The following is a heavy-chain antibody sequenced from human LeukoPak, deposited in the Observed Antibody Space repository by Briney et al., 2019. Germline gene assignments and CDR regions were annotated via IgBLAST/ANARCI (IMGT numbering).Heavy chain of an antibody. CDR1: GFSFCSYA. CDR2: ISSNGDST. J-gene: IGHJ6*04. CDR3: VKGPIAADNYGMDV. V-gene: IGHV3-64D*06. D-gene: IGHD6-13*01. Sequence: GGSLRLSCSASGFSFCSYAMDWVRQAPGKGLENVSAISSNGDSTYYAGSVKVRLTISRDNSKNTLYLQMSSLRAEDTAVYYCVKGPIAADNYGMDVWGKGTTVTVSS.